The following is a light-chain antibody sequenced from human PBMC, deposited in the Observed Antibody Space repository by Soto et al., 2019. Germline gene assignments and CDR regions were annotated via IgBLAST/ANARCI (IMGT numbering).Light chain of an antibody. CDR2: DAS. Sequence: EVVMTQSPASLSASPGERVTLSCRASQNIRSSLAWYQQRPGQAPRLLIYDASTRATGIPARFSGSGSGTEFTLTISSLQSEDFAVYYCQQYNNWPITFGQGTRLETK. CDR3: QQYNNWPIT. CDR1: QNIRSS. V-gene: IGKV3-15*01. J-gene: IGKJ5*01.